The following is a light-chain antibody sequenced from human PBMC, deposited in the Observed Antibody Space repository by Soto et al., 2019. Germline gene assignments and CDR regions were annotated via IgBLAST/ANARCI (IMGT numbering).Light chain of an antibody. Sequence: DIQMTQSPSTLSASVGDRVTITCRASQSISSWLAWYQQKPGKAPKLLIYDASSLESGVPSRFSGSGSGTEFTLTTSSLQPDNFATYYCKQYNSYPYTFGQRTKLEIK. J-gene: IGKJ2*01. CDR2: DAS. V-gene: IGKV1-5*01. CDR1: QSISSW. CDR3: KQYNSYPYT.